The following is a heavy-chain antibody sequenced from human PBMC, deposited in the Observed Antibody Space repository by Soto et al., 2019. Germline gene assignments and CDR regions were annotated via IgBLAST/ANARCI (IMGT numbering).Heavy chain of an antibody. V-gene: IGHV1-18*01. Sequence: QVQLVQSGAEVKKPGASVKVSCKASGYTFNRHRLSWVRQAPGQGLEWIGWISGYNGDTDYRQTLQGRVSLTRDTSTSTAYMELGSLRSDDTAMYFCVRELIGDRAFDIWGQETMVTVSS. CDR3: VRELIGDRAFDI. CDR2: ISGYNGDT. D-gene: IGHD7-27*01. J-gene: IGHJ3*02. CDR1: GYTFNRHR.